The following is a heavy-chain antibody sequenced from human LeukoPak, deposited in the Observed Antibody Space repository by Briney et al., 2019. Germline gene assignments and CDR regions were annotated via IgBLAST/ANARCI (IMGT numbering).Heavy chain of an antibody. D-gene: IGHD2-2*01. J-gene: IGHJ5*02. CDR1: GFTFSNYA. CDR2: ISGSGDST. CDR3: ARGAYCSSTSCYFT. V-gene: IGHV3-23*01. Sequence: TGGSLRLSCAASGFTFSNYAMRWVRQAPGKGLEWVSGISGSGDSTYYADSVKGRFTISRDNSKNTLYLQMNSLRAEDTAMYYCARGAYCSSTSCYFTWGQGTLVTVSS.